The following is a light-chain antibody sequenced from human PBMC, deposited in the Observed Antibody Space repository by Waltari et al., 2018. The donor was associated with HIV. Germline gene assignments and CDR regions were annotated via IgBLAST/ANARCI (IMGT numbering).Light chain of an antibody. Sequence: PGDRATLSCRASQSVTSDYLAWYQQKPGQAPRLLIYWASRRATGIPDRFSGSGSGTDFTLTISRLEPEDFAVYFCQQYGDSPFTFGPGTKVAIK. V-gene: IGKV3-20*01. J-gene: IGKJ3*01. CDR1: QSVTSDY. CDR2: WAS. CDR3: QQYGDSPFT.